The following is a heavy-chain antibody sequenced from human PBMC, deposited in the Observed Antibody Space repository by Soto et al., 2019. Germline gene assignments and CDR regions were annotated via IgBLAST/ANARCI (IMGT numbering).Heavy chain of an antibody. D-gene: IGHD1-1*01. CDR1: GGSINSGGYY. CDR3: ARDNWNSLYRGFDP. Sequence: QVQLQESGPGLVKPLETLSLTCTVSGGSINSGGYYWSWIRQLPGKGLEFIGHIYYTGTTYYTPSLKSRLSISVDPSKNHFSLKLTSVTAADTAVYYCARDNWNSLYRGFDPWGQGTLVSVSS. CDR2: IYYTGTT. V-gene: IGHV4-31*03. J-gene: IGHJ5*02.